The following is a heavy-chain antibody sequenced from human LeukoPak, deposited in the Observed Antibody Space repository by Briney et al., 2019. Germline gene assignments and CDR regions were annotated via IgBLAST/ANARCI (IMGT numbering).Heavy chain of an antibody. CDR2: IYYSGSA. V-gene: IGHV4-59*06. J-gene: IGHJ4*02. Sequence: SETLSLTCTVSGGSISSYYWSWIRQPPGKGLEWIGYIYYSGSAYYNPSLKSRVTISVDTSKNQFSLKLSSVTAADTAVYYCARESVSGSYLVDYWGQGTLVTVSS. CDR1: GGSISSYY. D-gene: IGHD1-26*01. CDR3: ARESVSGSYLVDY.